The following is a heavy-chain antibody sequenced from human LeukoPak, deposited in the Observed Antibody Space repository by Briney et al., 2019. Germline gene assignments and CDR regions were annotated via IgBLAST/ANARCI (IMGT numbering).Heavy chain of an antibody. CDR2: IYYSGST. Sequence: ASETLSLTCTVSGGSVSSGTYYWSWIRQPPGEGLEWIGYIYYSGSTNFNASLKSRVTMSVDTSKNQFSLKLSSVTAADTAVYYCAWVPAAISYGMDVWGQGTTVTVSS. CDR3: AWVPAAISYGMDV. V-gene: IGHV4-61*01. CDR1: GGSVSSGTYY. D-gene: IGHD2-2*01. J-gene: IGHJ6*02.